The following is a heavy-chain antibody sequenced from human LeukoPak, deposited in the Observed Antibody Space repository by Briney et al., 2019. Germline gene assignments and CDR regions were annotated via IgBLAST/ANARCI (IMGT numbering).Heavy chain of an antibody. V-gene: IGHV4-39*01. J-gene: IGHJ4*02. Sequence: SETLSLTCTVSGGFISSYYWGWIRQPPGKGLEWIGSIYYSGSTYYNPSLKSRVTISVDTSKNQFSLKLSSVTAADTAVYYCARHDGYYYDSSGGYWGQGTLVTVSS. CDR3: ARHDGYYYDSSGGY. CDR1: GGFISSYY. D-gene: IGHD3-22*01. CDR2: IYYSGST.